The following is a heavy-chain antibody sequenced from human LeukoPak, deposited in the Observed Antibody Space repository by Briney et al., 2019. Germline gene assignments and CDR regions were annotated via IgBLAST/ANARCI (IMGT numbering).Heavy chain of an antibody. V-gene: IGHV3-23*01. CDR2: ISGSGGST. CDR1: GFTFSSYA. J-gene: IGHJ5*02. Sequence: PGGSLRLSCAASGFTFSSYAMSGVRQAPGKGLEWVSAISGSGGSTYYADSVKGRFTISRDNSKNTLYLQMNSLRAEDTAIYYCAKDDSRGSGSSGWFDPWGQGTLVTVSS. D-gene: IGHD3-10*01. CDR3: AKDDSRGSGSSGWFDP.